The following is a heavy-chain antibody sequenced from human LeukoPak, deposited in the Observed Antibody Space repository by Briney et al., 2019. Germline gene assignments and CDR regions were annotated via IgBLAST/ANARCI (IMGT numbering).Heavy chain of an antibody. CDR1: GGSISGSTYH. J-gene: IGHJ4*02. D-gene: IGHD5-18*01. Sequence: PSETLSLTCTVSGGSISGSTYHWGWIRQPPGKGLEWIGSINYSGATYYNPSLESRVTISVDTSQNQFSLKVSPVTAADTAVYYCAPTYSYNRGGYEYWGQGTLVTVSS. CDR3: APTYSYNRGGYEY. V-gene: IGHV4-39*01. CDR2: INYSGAT.